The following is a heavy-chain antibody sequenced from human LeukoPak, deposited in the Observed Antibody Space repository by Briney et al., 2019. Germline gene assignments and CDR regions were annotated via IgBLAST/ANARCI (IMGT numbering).Heavy chain of an antibody. V-gene: IGHV1-2*06. CDR2: INPSSGGA. J-gene: IGHJ3*02. D-gene: IGHD1-26*01. Sequence: GASVKVSCKASGYTFTGHYMHWVRQAPGQGLEWMGRINPSSGGANYAQKFQGRVTMTRDTSISTAYMELSGLRSDDTAVYYCARDREVGSTDDAFDIWGQGTRVIVSS. CDR3: ARDREVGSTDDAFDI. CDR1: GYTFTGHY.